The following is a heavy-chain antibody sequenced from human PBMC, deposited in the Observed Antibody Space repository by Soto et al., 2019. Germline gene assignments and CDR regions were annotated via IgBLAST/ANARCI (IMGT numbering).Heavy chain of an antibody. V-gene: IGHV3-23*01. J-gene: IGHJ4*02. CDR2: ISGSGGST. CDR1: GFTFSSYS. Sequence: GGSLRLSCAASGFTFSSYSMNWVRQAPGKGLEWVSAISGSGGSTYYADSVKGRFTISRDNSKNTLYLQMNSLRAEDTAVYYCAKDHRGVQLHWGQGTLVTVSS. CDR3: AKDHRGVQLH. D-gene: IGHD6-6*01.